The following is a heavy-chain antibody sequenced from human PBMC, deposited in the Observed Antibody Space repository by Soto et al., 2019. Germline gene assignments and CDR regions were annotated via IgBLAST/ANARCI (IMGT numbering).Heavy chain of an antibody. CDR1: GGSLSSFG. CDR3: AREGSGYNL. V-gene: IGHV1-69*13. D-gene: IGHD5-12*01. Sequence: EASVKVSCKASGGSLSSFGISWVRQAPGQGLEWMGGIIPVFGRPNYAQRFRGRLTITADESTNTVYLELIDLRSEDTAVYYCAREGSGYNLWGQGTQVTVSS. CDR2: IIPVFGRP. J-gene: IGHJ1*01.